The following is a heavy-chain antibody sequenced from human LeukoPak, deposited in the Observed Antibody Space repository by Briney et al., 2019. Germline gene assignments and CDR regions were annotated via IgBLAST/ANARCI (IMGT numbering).Heavy chain of an antibody. CDR1: GFPFSGYW. J-gene: IGHJ4*02. CDR2: IKEDGSDQ. CDR3: SRSLDY. Sequence: GGSLILSCAASGFPFSGYWMDWVRQAPGKGMEWVANIKEDGSDQYFADSVKGRFTISRDNAKNSLYLEMSSLRAEDTAVYYCSRSLDYWGQGVLVTVSS. V-gene: IGHV3-7*01.